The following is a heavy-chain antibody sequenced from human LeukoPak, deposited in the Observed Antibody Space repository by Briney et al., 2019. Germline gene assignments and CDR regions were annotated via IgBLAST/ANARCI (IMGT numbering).Heavy chain of an antibody. D-gene: IGHD1-26*01. J-gene: IGHJ4*02. CDR1: GGSISNSPYY. Sequence: SETLSLTCNVSGGSISNSPYYWGWIRQPPGKGLEWVGSMHYSGTTYHNPSLRSRVTISVDTSKNQFSLRLISVTAADTAVYYCARNDRGRPADYWGQGTLVTVSS. V-gene: IGHV4-39*01. CDR3: ARNDRGRPADY. CDR2: MHYSGTT.